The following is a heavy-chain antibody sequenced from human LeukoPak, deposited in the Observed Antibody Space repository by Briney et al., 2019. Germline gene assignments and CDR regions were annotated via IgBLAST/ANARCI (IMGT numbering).Heavy chain of an antibody. CDR3: ARSYAPYCSGGSCYSFYYYGMDV. CDR1: GFTFSSYS. D-gene: IGHD2-15*01. J-gene: IGHJ6*02. V-gene: IGHV3-21*01. Sequence: GGSLRLSCAASGFTFSSYSMNWVRQAPGKGLEWVSSISSSSSYIYYADSVKGRFTISRDNAKNSLYLQMNSLRAEDTAVYYCARSYAPYCSGGSCYSFYYYGMDVWGQGTTVTVSS. CDR2: ISSSSSYI.